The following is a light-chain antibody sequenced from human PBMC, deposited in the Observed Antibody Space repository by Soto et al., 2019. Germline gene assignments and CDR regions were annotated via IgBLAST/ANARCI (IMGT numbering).Light chain of an antibody. CDR3: CSYAGSSMLV. CDR2: EVV. CDR1: SSDVGTYNL. J-gene: IGLJ2*01. Sequence: QSALTQPASVSGSPGQSITISCTGSSSDVGTYNLVSWYQHHPGKAPKLMISEVVKRPSGVSNRFSGSKSGNTASLTISGLQAEDEADYYCCSYAGSSMLVFGGGTKLTVL. V-gene: IGLV2-23*02.